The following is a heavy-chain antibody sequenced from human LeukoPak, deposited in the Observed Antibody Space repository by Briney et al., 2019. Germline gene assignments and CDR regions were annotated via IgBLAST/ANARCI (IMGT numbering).Heavy chain of an antibody. D-gene: IGHD3-3*01. J-gene: IGHJ3*02. Sequence: PSETLSLTCTVSGGSISSSSYYWGWIRQPPGKGLEWIGSIYYSGSTNYNPSLKSRVTISVDTSKNQFSLKLSSVTAADTAVYYCARVSYYDFWSGPKGAFDIWGQGTMVTVSS. V-gene: IGHV4-39*07. CDR2: IYYSGST. CDR1: GGSISSSSYY. CDR3: ARVSYYDFWSGPKGAFDI.